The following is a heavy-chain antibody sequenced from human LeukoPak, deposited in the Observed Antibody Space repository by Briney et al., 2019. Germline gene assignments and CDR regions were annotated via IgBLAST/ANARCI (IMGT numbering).Heavy chain of an antibody. CDR2: IIPILGIA. CDR1: GGIFSSYT. D-gene: IGHD2-8*01. CDR3: ARTGYCTNGVCYAHYYNYYMYV. V-gene: IGHV1-69*02. Sequence: SVKVSCKASGGIFSSYTISWVRQAPGQGLEWMGRIIPILGIANYAQKFQGRVTVTAGKSTSTAYMELSSLRSEDTAVYYCARTGYCTNGVCYAHYYNYYMYVWGKGTTVTVSS. J-gene: IGHJ6*03.